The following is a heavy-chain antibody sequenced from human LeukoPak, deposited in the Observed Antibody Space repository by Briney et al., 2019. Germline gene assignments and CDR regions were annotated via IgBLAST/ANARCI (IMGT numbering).Heavy chain of an antibody. J-gene: IGHJ3*02. D-gene: IGHD3-10*01. CDR1: GFTVSSSY. CDR3: ARAPDRSGSYYGGFDI. CDR2: IYSGGST. Sequence: PGGSLRLSCAASGFTVSSSYMNWVRQAPGKGLEWVSVIYSGGSTYYADSVKGRFTISRDNSKNTLYLQMNSLRAEDTAVYYYARAPDRSGSYYGGFDIWGQGTMVTVSS. V-gene: IGHV3-53*01.